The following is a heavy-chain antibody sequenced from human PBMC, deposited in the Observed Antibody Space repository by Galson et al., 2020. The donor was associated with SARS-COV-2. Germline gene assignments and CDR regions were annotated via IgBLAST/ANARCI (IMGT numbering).Heavy chain of an antibody. CDR3: ARAFEAYGMDV. Sequence: SETLSLTCTVSGGSISSGGYYWSWIRQHPGKGLEWIGYIYYSGSTYYNPSLKSRVTISVDTSKNQFSLKLSSVTAADAAVYYCARAFEAYGMDVWGQGTAVTVSS. V-gene: IGHV4-31*03. CDR2: IYYSGST. J-gene: IGHJ6*02. CDR1: GGSISSGGYY.